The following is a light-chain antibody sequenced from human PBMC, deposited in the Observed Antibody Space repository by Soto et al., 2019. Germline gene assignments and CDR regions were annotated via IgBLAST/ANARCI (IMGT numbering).Light chain of an antibody. CDR1: QSVTNY. CDR3: QQRLNWPPG. V-gene: IGKV3-11*01. Sequence: EIFLTQSPDTLSLSPGDIATLTCRASQSVTNYIAWYQQRPGQAPRLIIYDASNRATGVPARFSGSRSGTDCTLTISDLEPADFGLYYCQQRLNWPPGFGQGTRLEIK. CDR2: DAS. J-gene: IGKJ5*01.